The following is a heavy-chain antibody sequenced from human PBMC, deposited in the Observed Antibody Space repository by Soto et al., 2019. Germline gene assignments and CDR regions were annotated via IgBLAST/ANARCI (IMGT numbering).Heavy chain of an antibody. CDR3: ARVCVRGYSYTWAFDI. J-gene: IGHJ3*02. Sequence: ASVKVSCKASGYTFTSYYMPWVRQAPGQGLEWMGIINPSGGSTSYAQKFQGRVTMTRDTSTSTVYMELSSLRSEDTAVYYCARVCVRGYSYTWAFDIWGQGTMVTVSS. CDR1: GYTFTSYY. D-gene: IGHD5-18*01. V-gene: IGHV1-46*01. CDR2: INPSGGST.